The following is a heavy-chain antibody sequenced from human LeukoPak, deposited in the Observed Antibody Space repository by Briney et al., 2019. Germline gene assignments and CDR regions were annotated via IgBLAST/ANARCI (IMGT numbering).Heavy chain of an antibody. CDR2: IHPNRGNT. Sequence: GASVKVSCKASGYTFTGYYIHWVRQAPGQGLEWMGWIHPNRGNTNYALEFQGRVTMTRDTSISTAYMELSRLTSDDTAVYYCAKVTATTFDYWGQGTLVTVSS. V-gene: IGHV1-2*02. CDR3: AKVTATTFDY. J-gene: IGHJ4*02. CDR1: GYTFTGYY. D-gene: IGHD2-21*02.